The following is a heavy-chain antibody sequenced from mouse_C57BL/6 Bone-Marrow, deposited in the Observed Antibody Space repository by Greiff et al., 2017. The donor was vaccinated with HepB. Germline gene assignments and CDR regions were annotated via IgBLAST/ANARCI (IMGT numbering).Heavy chain of an antibody. Sequence: QVQLQQPGTELVKPGASVKLSCKASGYTFTSYWMHWVKQRPGQGLEWIGNINPSNGGTNYNEKFKSKATLTVDKSSSTAYMQLSSLTSEDSAVYYCASSYYHGSSPYWYFDVWGTGTTVTVSS. CDR2: INPSNGGT. V-gene: IGHV1-53*01. CDR3: ASSYYHGSSPYWYFDV. J-gene: IGHJ1*03. D-gene: IGHD1-1*01. CDR1: GYTFTSYW.